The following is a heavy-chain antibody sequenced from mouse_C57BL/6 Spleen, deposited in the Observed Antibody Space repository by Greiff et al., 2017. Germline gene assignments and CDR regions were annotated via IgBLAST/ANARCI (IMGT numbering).Heavy chain of an antibody. D-gene: IGHD2-4*01. J-gene: IGHJ2*01. V-gene: IGHV1-22*01. CDR2: INPNNGGT. Sequence: EVQLQESGPELVKPGASVKMSCKASGYTFTDYNMHWVKQSHGKSLEWIGYINPNNGGTSYNQKFKGKATLTVNKSSSTAYMELRSLTSEDSAVYYCARSAYYDYAKYYFDYWGQGTTLTVSS. CDR1: GYTFTDYN. CDR3: ARSAYYDYAKYYFDY.